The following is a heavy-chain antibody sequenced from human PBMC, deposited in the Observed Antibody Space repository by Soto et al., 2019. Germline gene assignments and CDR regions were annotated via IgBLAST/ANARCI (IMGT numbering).Heavy chain of an antibody. D-gene: IGHD3-16*01. Sequence: GGSLRLSCAASGFTFSSYAMSWVRQAPGKGLEWVSAISGSGGSTYYADSVKGRFTISRDNSKNTLYLQMNSLRAEDTAVYYCAKDGDYDYIWGPGDAFDIWGQGTMVTVSS. V-gene: IGHV3-23*01. CDR1: GFTFSSYA. CDR3: AKDGDYDYIWGPGDAFDI. CDR2: ISGSGGST. J-gene: IGHJ3*02.